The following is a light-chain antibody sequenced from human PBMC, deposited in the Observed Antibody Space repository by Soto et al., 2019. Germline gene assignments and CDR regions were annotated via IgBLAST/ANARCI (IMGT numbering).Light chain of an antibody. CDR2: VGTGGIVG. Sequence: QLVLTQPPSASASLGASVTLTCTLSSGYSNYKVDWYQQRPGKGPRFVMRVGTGGIVGSKGDGILDRFSVLGSGLNRYLTIKNIQEEDESDYHCGADHGSGSNFVYVFGTGTKVTVL. CDR1: SGYSNYK. J-gene: IGLJ1*01. CDR3: GADHGSGSNFVYV. V-gene: IGLV9-49*01.